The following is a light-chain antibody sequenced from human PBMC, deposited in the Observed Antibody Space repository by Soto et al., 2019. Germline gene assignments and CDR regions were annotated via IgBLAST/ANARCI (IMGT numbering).Light chain of an antibody. Sequence: DIQTIHSPSSLSASVGDRVTITCRASQSINTKLNWYQQNPGKAPKLLIYAASSLQSGVPSRFSGSGSGTDFTLTISRLQPEDFATYYCQQSYSTPPTFGQGTKVDI. CDR1: QSINTK. J-gene: IGKJ1*01. V-gene: IGKV1-39*01. CDR2: AAS. CDR3: QQSYSTPPT.